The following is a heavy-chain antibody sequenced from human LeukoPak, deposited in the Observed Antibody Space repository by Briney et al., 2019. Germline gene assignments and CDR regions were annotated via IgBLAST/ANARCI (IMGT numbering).Heavy chain of an antibody. D-gene: IGHD4/OR15-4a*01. CDR2: IYSGGST. V-gene: IGHV3-66*01. CDR1: GFTVSSNY. CDR3: ARVTVRPWYYFDY. Sequence: GGSLRLSCAASGFTVSSNYMSWVRQAPGKGLEWVSVIYSGGSTYYADSVKGRFTISRDNSKNTLYLQMNSLRAKDTAVYYCARVTVRPWYYFDYWGQGTLVTVSS. J-gene: IGHJ4*02.